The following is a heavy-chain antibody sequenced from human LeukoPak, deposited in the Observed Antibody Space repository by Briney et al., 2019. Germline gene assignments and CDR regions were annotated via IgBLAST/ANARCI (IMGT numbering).Heavy chain of an antibody. CDR2: VHLDGRT. V-gene: IGHV4-4*02. Sequence: SETLSLTCGVSGGSVTSTNWLTWVRQPPGKGLEWIGEVHLDGRTNYNPSLKSRLTISVDLSENHISLKLTSVTAADTAVYYCAREGGFFRPLDYSGQGTLVTVSS. D-gene: IGHD3-3*01. CDR3: AREGGFFRPLDY. J-gene: IGHJ4*02. CDR1: GGSVTSTNW.